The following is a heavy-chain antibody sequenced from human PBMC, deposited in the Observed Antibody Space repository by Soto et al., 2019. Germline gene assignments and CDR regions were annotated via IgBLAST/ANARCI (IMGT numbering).Heavy chain of an antibody. V-gene: IGHV4-4*02. D-gene: IGHD4-4*01. J-gene: IGHJ4*02. CDR3: VRWASNWQYFDY. Sequence: SETLSLTCAVSGGSVTTGNWWGWVRQPPGRGLEWIGEVFHTGSTSYNPSLKSRVTLSVDKSKNQSSLKLSSVTAADTAVYYCVRWASNWQYFDYWGQGALVTVSS. CDR2: VFHTGST. CDR1: GGSVTTGNW.